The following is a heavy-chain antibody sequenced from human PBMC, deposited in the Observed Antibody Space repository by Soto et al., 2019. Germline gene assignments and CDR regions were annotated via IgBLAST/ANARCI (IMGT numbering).Heavy chain of an antibody. Sequence: QVQLVESGGGVVQPGRSLRLSCAASGFTFSSYGMHWVGQAPGKGLGGVAVISYDGSNKYYADSVKGRFTISRDNSKNTLYLQMNSLRAEDTAVYYCAKAVGWNRGWGQGTLVTVSS. CDR1: GFTFSSYG. J-gene: IGHJ4*02. CDR3: AKAVGWNRG. V-gene: IGHV3-30*18. D-gene: IGHD1-1*01. CDR2: ISYDGSNK.